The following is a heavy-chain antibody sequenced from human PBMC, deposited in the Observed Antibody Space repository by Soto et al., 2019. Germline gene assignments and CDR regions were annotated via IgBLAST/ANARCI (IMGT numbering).Heavy chain of an antibody. J-gene: IGHJ1*01. Sequence: EVQLVESGGGLVQPGGSLRLSCAASGFTFSTYWMQWVRQVPGEGLVWVSSISENGGITTYADSVKGRFTISRDNAKNPLYLQLNGLRVEDTAIYYCAREYYSSRTYWGQGTLVTVST. D-gene: IGHD3-10*01. V-gene: IGHV3-74*01. CDR1: GFTFSTYW. CDR3: AREYYSSRTY. CDR2: ISENGGIT.